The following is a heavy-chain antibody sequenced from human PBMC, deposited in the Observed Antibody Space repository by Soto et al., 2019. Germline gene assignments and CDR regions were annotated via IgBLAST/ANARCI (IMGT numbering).Heavy chain of an antibody. J-gene: IGHJ6*04. D-gene: IGHD1-20*01. CDR2: IYYSGGT. Sequence: QVQLQESGPGLVKPSETLSLTCTVSVGSIMSYFWSWVRQPPGKGLEWIGHIYYSGGTNYNPSLNSRVTISVDTSKNQFSLKLNSVTAADTAVYHCARHKASGSRYSYNFDVWGKGTTVTVSA. V-gene: IGHV4-59*08. CDR1: VGSIMSYF. CDR3: ARHKASGSRYSYNFDV.